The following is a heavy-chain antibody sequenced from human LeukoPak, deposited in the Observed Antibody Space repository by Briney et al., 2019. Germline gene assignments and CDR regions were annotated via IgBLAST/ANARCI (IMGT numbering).Heavy chain of an antibody. Sequence: KTGGSLRLSCAASGLTFSSYSMNWVRQAPGKGLEWVSPISSSSSYIYYADSVKGRFTISRDNAKNSLYLQMNSLRAEDTAVYYCAKSMDILTGYLWSLDYWGQGTLVTVSS. D-gene: IGHD3-9*01. CDR2: ISSSSSYI. V-gene: IGHV3-21*01. J-gene: IGHJ4*02. CDR3: AKSMDILTGYLWSLDY. CDR1: GLTFSSYS.